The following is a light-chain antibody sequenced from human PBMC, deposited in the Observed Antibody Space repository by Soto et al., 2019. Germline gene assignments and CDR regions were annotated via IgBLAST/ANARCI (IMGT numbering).Light chain of an antibody. CDR2: DAS. Sequence: EVVMTQSPATVSVSPGERATLSVMASQSVSSYLAWYQQKPGQAPRLLIYDASTRATGIPARFSGSGSGTEFTLTISSLQSEDFAVYYCQQYNDWPRTFGQGTKVDIK. CDR1: QSVSSY. V-gene: IGKV3-15*01. J-gene: IGKJ1*01. CDR3: QQYNDWPRT.